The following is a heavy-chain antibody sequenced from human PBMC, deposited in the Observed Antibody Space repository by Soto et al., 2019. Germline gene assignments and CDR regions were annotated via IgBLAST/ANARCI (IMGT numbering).Heavy chain of an antibody. J-gene: IGHJ4*02. CDR1: GGSVSSGSYY. CDR3: ARRITVAGKGYFDY. CDR2: IYYSGST. D-gene: IGHD6-19*01. Sequence: SETLSLTCTVSGGSVSSGSYYWSWIRQPPGKGLEWIGYIYYSGSTNYNPSLKSRVTISLDTSKNQFSLKLTSVTAADTAVYYCARRITVAGKGYFDYWGQGTLVTVSS. V-gene: IGHV4-61*01.